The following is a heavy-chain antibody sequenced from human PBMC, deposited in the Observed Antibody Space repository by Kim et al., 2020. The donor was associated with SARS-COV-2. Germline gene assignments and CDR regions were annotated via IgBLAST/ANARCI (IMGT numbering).Heavy chain of an antibody. CDR3: ALVIPNRSYGMDV. J-gene: IGHJ6*02. V-gene: IGHV1-69*01. D-gene: IGHD3-22*01. Sequence: YAQKFQGRVTITADESTSTAYMELSSLRSEDTAVYYCALVIPNRSYGMDVWGQGTTVTVSS.